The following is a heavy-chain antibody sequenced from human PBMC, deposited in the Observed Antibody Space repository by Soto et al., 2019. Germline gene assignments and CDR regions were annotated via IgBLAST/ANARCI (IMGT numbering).Heavy chain of an antibody. V-gene: IGHV1-18*01. CDR3: ARGPHYDFWSGSDY. D-gene: IGHD3-3*01. Sequence: ASVKVSCKASGYTFTSYGISWVRQAPGQGPEWMGWISAYNGNTNYAQKLQGRVTMTTDTSTSTAYMELRSLRSDDTAVYYCARGPHYDFWSGSDYWGQGTLVTVSS. J-gene: IGHJ4*02. CDR2: ISAYNGNT. CDR1: GYTFTSYG.